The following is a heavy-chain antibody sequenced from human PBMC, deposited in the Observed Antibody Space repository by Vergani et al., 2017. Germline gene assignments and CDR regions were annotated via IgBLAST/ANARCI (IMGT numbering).Heavy chain of an antibody. CDR3: VRDPWESGGPYSGC. CDR2: ISHSVYT. V-gene: IGHV4-38-2*02. CDR1: GYSISSGYY. Sequence: QVQLQESGPGLLKPSETLSLTCTVSGYSISSGYYWGWIRQPPGKGLEWIGSISHSVYTFYRPSLKSRVSMSVDTSNNQFSLRVNSVTAADTAVYYCVRDPWESGGPYSGCWGRGTLVSVSS. D-gene: IGHD2-15*01. J-gene: IGHJ4*02.